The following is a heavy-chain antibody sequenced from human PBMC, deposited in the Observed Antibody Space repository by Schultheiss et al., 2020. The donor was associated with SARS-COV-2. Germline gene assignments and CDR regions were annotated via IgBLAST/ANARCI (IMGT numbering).Heavy chain of an antibody. CDR1: GFTFSSYA. CDR3: AKDRIPLRYFDWLFGFDY. Sequence: GESLKISCAASGFTFSSYAMSWVRQAPGKGLEWVSAISGSGGSTYYADSVKGRFTISRDNSKNTLYLQMNSLRAEDTAVYYCAKDRIPLRYFDWLFGFDYWGQGTLVTVSS. J-gene: IGHJ4*02. D-gene: IGHD3-9*01. V-gene: IGHV3-23*01. CDR2: ISGSGGST.